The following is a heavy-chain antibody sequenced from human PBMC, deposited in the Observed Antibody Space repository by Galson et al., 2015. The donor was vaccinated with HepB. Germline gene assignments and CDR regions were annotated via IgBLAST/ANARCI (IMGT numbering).Heavy chain of an antibody. CDR3: ARDWIRDGASYYFDY. CDR1: GASIRPLDW. CDR2: IYHSGDA. J-gene: IGHJ4*02. Sequence: TLSLTCAVSGASIRPLDWWSWVRQSPGKRLEWIGQIYHSGDANYNPSFKSRVTMSVDTSKNQFSLKLTSVTAADTATYYCARDWIRDGASYYFDYWGQGTLVTVSS. D-gene: IGHD5-24*01. V-gene: IGHV4/OR15-8*01.